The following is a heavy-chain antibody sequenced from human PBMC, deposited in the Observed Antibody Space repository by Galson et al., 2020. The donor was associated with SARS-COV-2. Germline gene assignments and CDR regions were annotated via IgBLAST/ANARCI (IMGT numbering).Heavy chain of an antibody. CDR3: AREGEDYCDSRAHGRGLGY. D-gene: IGHD3-22*01. V-gene: IGHV1-2*06. J-gene: IGHJ4*02. Sequence: ASVKVSCKASGYTFTGYYMHWVRQAPGQGLEWMGRINPNSGDTNYAQNFQGRVTMTRDTSISTAYMELSRLISDDTAVYYCAREGEDYCDSRAHGRGLGYWGQGTLVTVSS. CDR2: INPNSGDT. CDR1: GYTFTGYY.